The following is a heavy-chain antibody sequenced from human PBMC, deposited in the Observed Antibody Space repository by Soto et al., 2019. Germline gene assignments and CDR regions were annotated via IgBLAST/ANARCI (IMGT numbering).Heavy chain of an antibody. V-gene: IGHV3-11*01. CDR1: GFTFSDYY. J-gene: IGHJ3*01. CDR3: ATTTPPVWYCSGSSCGDAFDV. CDR2: ITGSGSTI. Sequence: GGSLRLSCAASGFTFSDYYMSWIRQGPGKGLEWISYITGSGSTIYYADSVKGRFTISRDNTKNSLYLEMNSLRAEDTAVYYCATTTPPVWYCSGSSCGDAFDVWGQGTLVTVSS. D-gene: IGHD2-15*01.